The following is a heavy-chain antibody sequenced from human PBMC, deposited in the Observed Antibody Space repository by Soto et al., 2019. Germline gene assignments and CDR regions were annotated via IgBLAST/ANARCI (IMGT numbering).Heavy chain of an antibody. Sequence: EVQLVESGGGLVQPGGSLRLSCAASGFTFSSYWMSWVRQAPGKGLEWVANIKQDGSEKYYVDSVKGRFTISRDNAKNSLYLQMNSLRAEDTAVYYCARRYYYGSGSRRDYYYVDVWGKGTTVTVSS. CDR1: GFTFSSYW. CDR2: IKQDGSEK. D-gene: IGHD3-10*01. CDR3: ARRYYYGSGSRRDYYYVDV. J-gene: IGHJ6*03. V-gene: IGHV3-7*01.